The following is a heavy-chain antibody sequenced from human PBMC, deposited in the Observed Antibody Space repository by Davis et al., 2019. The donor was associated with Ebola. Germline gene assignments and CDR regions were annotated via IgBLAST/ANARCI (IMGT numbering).Heavy chain of an antibody. CDR2: INTRGDAR. Sequence: GESLKISCVTSGFPFTSYSFNWIRQTPGKGLEWIAHINTRGDARVYADSVRGRFTISRDDASNSLSLQMDSLKHEDTAVYYCVRDYLFAFDSWGQGTPVTVSS. CDR1: GFPFTSYS. CDR3: VRDYLFAFDS. V-gene: IGHV3-48*02. J-gene: IGHJ4*02. D-gene: IGHD3-10*02.